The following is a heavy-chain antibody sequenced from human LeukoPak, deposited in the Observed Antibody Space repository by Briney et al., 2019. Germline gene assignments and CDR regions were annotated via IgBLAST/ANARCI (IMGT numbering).Heavy chain of an antibody. D-gene: IGHD1-1*01. Sequence: SETLSLTCAVYGGSFSGYYWSWIRQPAGKGLEWIGRIYTRGSTNYNPSLKSRVTISVDTSKNQFSLKLSSVTAADTAVYYCASGFRGQLGYFDYWGQGTLVTVSS. V-gene: IGHV4-59*10. J-gene: IGHJ4*02. CDR3: ASGFRGQLGYFDY. CDR1: GGSFSGYY. CDR2: IYTRGST.